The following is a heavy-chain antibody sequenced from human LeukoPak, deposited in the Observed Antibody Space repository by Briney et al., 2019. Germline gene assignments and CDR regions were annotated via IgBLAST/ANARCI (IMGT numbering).Heavy chain of an antibody. D-gene: IGHD3-3*01. J-gene: IGHJ5*02. Sequence: PGGSLRLSCVASGFTFSNYWMSWVRQAPGKGLQWVANIKPDGSAGYYVDSVRSRFTISRDNAKISLYLQMNSLRVEDTAVYFCVPHFGVGNNINHWGQGTLVTVSS. CDR2: IKPDGSAG. CDR3: VPHFGVGNNINH. CDR1: GFTFSNYW. V-gene: IGHV3-7*01.